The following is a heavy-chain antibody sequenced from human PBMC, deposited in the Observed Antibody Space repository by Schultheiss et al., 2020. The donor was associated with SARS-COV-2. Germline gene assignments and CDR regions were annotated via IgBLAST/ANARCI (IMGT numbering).Heavy chain of an antibody. V-gene: IGHV1-18*01. CDR3: ARDEARVTVRILYYFDF. J-gene: IGHJ4*02. CDR2: ISAYNGNT. Sequence: ASVKVSCKASGGTFSSYAITWLRQAPGRGLEWMGGISAYNGNTNYAQKFQGRVTMTTDTSTSTAYIELRSLRSDDTAVYFCARDEARVTVRILYYFDFWGQGTLVTVSS. CDR1: GGTFSSYA. D-gene: IGHD2-15*01.